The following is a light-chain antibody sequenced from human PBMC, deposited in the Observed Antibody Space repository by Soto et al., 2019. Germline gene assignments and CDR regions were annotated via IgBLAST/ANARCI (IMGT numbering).Light chain of an antibody. J-gene: IGKJ4*01. V-gene: IGKV3-15*01. CDR2: GAS. Sequence: ENVMTLSPATLSVSPGERATLTCRASQSVSSNLAWYQQQPGQAPRVLIYGASTRATGFPARFSGSGSGTEFTLTISSLQSEDFAVYYCQQYNNLPLPFGGVAKVDIK. CDR3: QQYNNLPLP. CDR1: QSVSSN.